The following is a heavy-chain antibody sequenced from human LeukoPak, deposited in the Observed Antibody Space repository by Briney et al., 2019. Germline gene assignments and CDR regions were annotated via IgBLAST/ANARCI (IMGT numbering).Heavy chain of an antibody. Sequence: GGSLRLSCAASGFTFSSYWMHWVRQAPGKGLVWVSRINDDGSTTNYADSVKGRFTISRDNAKNTLYLQMNCLRAEDTAVYYCARGGWQGNWFDPWGQGTLVTVSS. CDR1: GFTFSSYW. J-gene: IGHJ5*02. D-gene: IGHD6-19*01. CDR2: INDDGSTT. V-gene: IGHV3-74*01. CDR3: ARGGWQGNWFDP.